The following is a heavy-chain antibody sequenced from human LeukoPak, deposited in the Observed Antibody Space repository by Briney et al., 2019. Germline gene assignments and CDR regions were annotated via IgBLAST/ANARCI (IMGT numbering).Heavy chain of an antibody. J-gene: IGHJ4*02. D-gene: IGHD3-22*01. CDR3: ARRDGTMIQNPGSHFDY. CDR2: IYHSGST. V-gene: IGHV4-30-2*01. Sequence: PSETLSLTCTVSGGSISSGGYYWSWIRQPPGKGLEWIGYIYHSGSTYYNPSLKSRVTISVDRSKNQFSLKLSSVTAADTAVYYCARRDGTMIQNPGSHFDYWGQGTLVTVSS. CDR1: GGSISSGGYY.